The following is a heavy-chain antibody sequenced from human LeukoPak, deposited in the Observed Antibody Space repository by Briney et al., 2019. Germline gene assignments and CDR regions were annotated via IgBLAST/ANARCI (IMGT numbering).Heavy chain of an antibody. D-gene: IGHD5-18*01. J-gene: IGHJ4*02. V-gene: IGHV3-23*01. CDR3: AREEQLWLGFDY. CDR2: ISGSGGST. Sequence: GGSLRLSCAASGFTFSSYAMSWVRQAPGKGPEWVSAISGSGGSTYYADSVKGRFTISRDNSKNTLYLQMNSLRAEVTAVYYCAREEQLWLGFDYWGQGTLVTVSS. CDR1: GFTFSSYA.